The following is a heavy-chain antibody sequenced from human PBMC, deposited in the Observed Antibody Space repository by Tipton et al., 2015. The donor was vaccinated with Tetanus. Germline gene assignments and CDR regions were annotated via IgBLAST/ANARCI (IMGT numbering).Heavy chain of an antibody. J-gene: IGHJ4*02. V-gene: IGHV4-34*01. CDR3: ARTDVDTAIDY. CDR1: GGSFSGYY. Sequence: TLSLTCAVYGGSFSGYYWSWIRQPPGKGLEWIGEINHSGSTNYNPSLKSRVTISVDTSKNQFSLKLSSVTAADTAVYYCARTDVDTAIDYWGQGTLVTVSS. CDR2: INHSGST. D-gene: IGHD5-18*01.